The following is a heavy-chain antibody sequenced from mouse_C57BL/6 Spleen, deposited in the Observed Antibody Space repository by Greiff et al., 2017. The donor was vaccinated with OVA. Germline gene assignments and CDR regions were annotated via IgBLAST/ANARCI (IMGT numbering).Heavy chain of an antibody. CDR2: IHPNSGST. Sequence: VQLQQPGAELVKPGASVKLSCKASGYTFTSYWMHWVKQRPGQGLEWIGMIHPNSGSTNYNEKFKSKATLTVDKSSSTAYMQLSSLTSEDSAVYYCARCPYYDYDDGYAMDYWGQGTSVTVSS. J-gene: IGHJ4*01. CDR1: GYTFTSYW. CDR3: ARCPYYDYDDGYAMDY. D-gene: IGHD2-4*01. V-gene: IGHV1-64*01.